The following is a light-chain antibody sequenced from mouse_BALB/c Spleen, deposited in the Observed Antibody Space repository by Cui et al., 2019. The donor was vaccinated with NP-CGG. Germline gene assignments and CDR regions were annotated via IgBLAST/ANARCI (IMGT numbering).Light chain of an antibody. J-gene: IGLJ1*01. V-gene: IGLV1*01. CDR2: GTN. CDR3: ALWYSNHWV. CDR1: TGAVTTSNY. Sequence: QAVVTQESALTTSPGETITLTCRSSTGAVTTSNYANWVQEKPDHFFTGLIGGTNNRAQGVPARFSGSLIGDKAALTITGAQTEDEAIYFCALWYSNHWVFGGGTKLTVL.